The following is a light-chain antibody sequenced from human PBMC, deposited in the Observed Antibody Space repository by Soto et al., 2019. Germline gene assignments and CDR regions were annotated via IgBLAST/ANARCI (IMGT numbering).Light chain of an antibody. CDR1: QGISSS. J-gene: IGKJ3*01. V-gene: IGKV1-27*01. CDR2: AAS. Sequence: DIQMNQSPSSLSASVGDRVTITCRASQGISSSLAWYQHKPGKVPELLIYAASTLHSGVPSRFSGSGSGTDFTLTISSLQPEDVATYYCQEYYSPPFTFGPGTKVNFK. CDR3: QEYYSPPFT.